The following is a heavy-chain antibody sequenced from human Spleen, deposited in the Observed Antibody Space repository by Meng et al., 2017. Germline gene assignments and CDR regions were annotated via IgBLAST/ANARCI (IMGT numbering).Heavy chain of an antibody. V-gene: IGHV3-15*01. D-gene: IGHD3-22*01. CDR2: IKSKGSGETR. J-gene: IGHJ4*02. CDR1: GLTFTDAW. CDR3: AHDSSGYYSFHS. Sequence: GQGVESGGGLVKPGESLRLSCAVSGLTFTDAWMAWVRQAPGKGLEWVGRIKSKGSGETRDYAAPVKGRFTISRDDSKNMVFLQMNSLKTEDTAVYYRAHDSSGYYSFHSWGQGTLVTVSS.